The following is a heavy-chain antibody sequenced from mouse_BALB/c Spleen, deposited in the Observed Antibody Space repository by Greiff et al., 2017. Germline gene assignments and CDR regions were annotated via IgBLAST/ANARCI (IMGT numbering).Heavy chain of an antibody. CDR2: ISTYYGDA. Sequence: VQRVESGAELVRPGVSVKISCKGSGYTFTDYAMHWVKQSHAKSLEWIGVISTYYGDASYNQKFKGKATMTVDKSSSTAYMELARLTSEDSAIYYCARAYYGYFDYWGQGTTLTVSS. J-gene: IGHJ2*01. V-gene: IGHV1S137*01. CDR3: ARAYYGYFDY. D-gene: IGHD1-1*01. CDR1: GYTFTDYA.